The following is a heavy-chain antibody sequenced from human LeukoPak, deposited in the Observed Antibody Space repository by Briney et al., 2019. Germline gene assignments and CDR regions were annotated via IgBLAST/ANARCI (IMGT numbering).Heavy chain of an antibody. V-gene: IGHV3-23*01. D-gene: IGHD6-19*01. J-gene: IGHJ6*03. CDR1: GFTFSSYG. Sequence: GGTLRLSCAASGFTFSSYGMSWVRQAPGKGLEWVSAISGSGGSTYYADSVKGRFTISRDNSKNTLYLQMNSLRAEDTAVYYCAKSDDSSGNYYYYYMDVWGKGTTVTVSS. CDR3: AKSDDSSGNYYYYYMDV. CDR2: ISGSGGST.